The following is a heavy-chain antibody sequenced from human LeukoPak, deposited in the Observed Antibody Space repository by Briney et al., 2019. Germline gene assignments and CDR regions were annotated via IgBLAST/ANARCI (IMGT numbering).Heavy chain of an antibody. D-gene: IGHD1-26*01. J-gene: IGHJ4*02. CDR3: ARDSGRFYIDY. CDR1: GFTFSSYA. V-gene: IGHV3-23*01. Sequence: GGSLRLSCAASGFTFSSYAMYWVRQAPGKGLEWVSSISNSGGSTYYADSVKGRFTISRDNSKNTLFLQMNSLRAEDTAIYYCARDSGRFYIDYWGQGTLVTVSS. CDR2: ISNSGGST.